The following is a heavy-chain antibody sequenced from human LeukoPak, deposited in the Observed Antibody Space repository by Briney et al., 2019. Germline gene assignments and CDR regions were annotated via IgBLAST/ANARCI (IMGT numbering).Heavy chain of an antibody. J-gene: IGHJ4*02. Sequence: ASVKVSCKASGYTFTSYYMHWVRQAPGQGLEWMGIINPSGGSTSYAQKFQGRVTMTRDTSTSTVYKELSSLRSEDTAVYYCARVLYDFWSGTDRYFDYWGQGTLVTVSS. V-gene: IGHV1-46*03. D-gene: IGHD3-3*01. CDR1: GYTFTSYY. CDR2: INPSGGST. CDR3: ARVLYDFWSGTDRYFDY.